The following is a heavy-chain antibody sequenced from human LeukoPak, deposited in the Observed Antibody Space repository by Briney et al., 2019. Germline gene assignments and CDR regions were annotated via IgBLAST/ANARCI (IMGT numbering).Heavy chain of an antibody. CDR3: ARETGIAAAGTPFPYYYYYMDV. J-gene: IGHJ6*03. CDR1: GFTFCSFW. CDR2: INKDEREK. V-gene: IGHV3-7*01. Sequence: GGSVRLPCAASGFTFCSFWMSWLRQAPGKGLEWGANINKDEREKYYVDSVKGRFTISRDNAKNSLYLQMNSLRAEDTAVYYCARETGIAAAGTPFPYYYYYMDVWGKGTTVTVSS. D-gene: IGHD6-13*01.